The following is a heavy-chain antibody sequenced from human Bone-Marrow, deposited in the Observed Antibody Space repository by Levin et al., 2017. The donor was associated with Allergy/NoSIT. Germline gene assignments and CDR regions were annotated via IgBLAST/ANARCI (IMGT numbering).Heavy chain of an antibody. CDR3: AREILTYSGGNWFDP. D-gene: IGHD3-9*01. Sequence: GESLKISCAASGFTFSSYWMSWVRQAPGKGLEWVANIKQDGSEKYYVDSVKGRFTISRDNAKNSLYLQMNSLRAEDTAVYYCAREILTYSGGNWFDPWGQGTLVTVSS. J-gene: IGHJ5*02. CDR2: IKQDGSEK. CDR1: GFTFSSYW. V-gene: IGHV3-7*01.